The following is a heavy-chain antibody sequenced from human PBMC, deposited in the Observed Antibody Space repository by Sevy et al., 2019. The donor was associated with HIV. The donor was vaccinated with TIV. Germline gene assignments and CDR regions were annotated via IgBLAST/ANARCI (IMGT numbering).Heavy chain of an antibody. CDR2: IYSGGST. CDR3: ARNLGHLTGV. D-gene: IGHD3-16*01. V-gene: IGHV3-53*01. CDR1: GFTVSSTY. J-gene: IGHJ6*02. Sequence: GGSLRLSCAASGFTVSSTYMSWVRQAPGKGLEWVSVIYSGGSTSYADSMKGRFTISRDNSKNTLYFQMNSLRVEDTAVYYCARNLGHLTGVWGQGTTVTVSS.